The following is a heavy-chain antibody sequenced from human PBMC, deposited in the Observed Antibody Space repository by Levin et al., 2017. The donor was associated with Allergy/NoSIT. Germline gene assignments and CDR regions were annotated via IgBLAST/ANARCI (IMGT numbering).Heavy chain of an antibody. J-gene: IGHJ4*02. Sequence: GGSLRLSCAASGFTFSSYGMHWVRQAPGKGLEWVAVISYDGSNKYYADSVKGRFTISRDNSKNTLYLQMNSLRAEDTAVYYCAKLSSSSSALDYWGQGTLVTVSS. CDR2: ISYDGSNK. V-gene: IGHV3-30*18. D-gene: IGHD6-6*01. CDR1: GFTFSSYG. CDR3: AKLSSSSSALDY.